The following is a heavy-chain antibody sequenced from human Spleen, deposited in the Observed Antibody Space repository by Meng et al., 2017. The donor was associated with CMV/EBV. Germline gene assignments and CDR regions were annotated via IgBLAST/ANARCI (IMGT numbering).Heavy chain of an antibody. D-gene: IGHD2-15*01. CDR2: IYYSGST. CDR1: GGSISSYY. J-gene: IGHJ6*02. Sequence: SETLSLTCTVSGGSISSYYWNWIRQPPGKGLEWIGYIYYSGSTNYNPSLNSRVTISVDTSKNHFSLKLSSVTAADTAVYYCARGGPLMDVWGQGTTVTVSS. CDR3: ARGGPLMDV. V-gene: IGHV4-59*01.